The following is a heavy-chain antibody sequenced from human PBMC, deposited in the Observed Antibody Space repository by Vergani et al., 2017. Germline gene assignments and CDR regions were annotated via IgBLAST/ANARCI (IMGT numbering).Heavy chain of an antibody. CDR2: ISSSSSTI. Sequence: EVQLVESGGGLVQPGGSLRLSCAASGFTFSSYSMNWVRQAPGKGLEGVSYISSSSSTIYYADSVKGRFTISRENAKNSLYLQMNSLRDEYTAVYYCAGDRPSPLWFGELNYYYGMDVWGQGTTVTVSS. CDR1: GFTFSSYS. V-gene: IGHV3-48*02. J-gene: IGHJ6*02. D-gene: IGHD3-10*01. CDR3: AGDRPSPLWFGELNYYYGMDV.